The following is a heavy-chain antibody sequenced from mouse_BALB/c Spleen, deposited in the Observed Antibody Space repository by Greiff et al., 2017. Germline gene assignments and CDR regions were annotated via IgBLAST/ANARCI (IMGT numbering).Heavy chain of an antibody. CDR2: INPSSGYT. J-gene: IGHJ4*01. CDR3: ARGGKDAMDD. D-gene: IGHD1-3*01. Sequence: QVQLKESGAELARPGASVKMSCKASGYTFTSYTMHWVKQRPGQGLEWIGYINPSSGYTNYNQKFKDKATLTADKSSSTAYMQLSSLTSEDSAVYYCARGGKDAMDDWGQGTSVTVSS. V-gene: IGHV1-4*01. CDR1: GYTFTSYT.